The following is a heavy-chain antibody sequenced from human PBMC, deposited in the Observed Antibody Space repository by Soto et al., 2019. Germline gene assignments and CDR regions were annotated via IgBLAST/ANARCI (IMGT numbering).Heavy chain of an antibody. CDR1: GFTFSSYG. V-gene: IGHV3-33*01. CDR2: IWYDGSNK. D-gene: IGHD5-18*01. CDR3: AREPVTAMGYYFDY. Sequence: GGSLRLSCAASGFTFSSYGMHWVRQAPGKGLEWVAVIWYDGSNKYYADSVKGRFTISRDNSKNTLYLQMNSLRAEDTAVYYCAREPVTAMGYYFDYWGQGTLVTVSS. J-gene: IGHJ4*02.